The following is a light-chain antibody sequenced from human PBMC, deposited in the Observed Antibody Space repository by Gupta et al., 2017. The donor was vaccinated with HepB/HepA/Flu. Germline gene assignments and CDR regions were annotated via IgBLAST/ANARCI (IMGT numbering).Light chain of an antibody. Sequence: DIQMTQSPSSLSASVGDRVTITCRASRGTNNYVNWFQQKPGTAPKLLISATSSLQSGVPSRFGGSGSGTDFTLTISTLQSEDFATYYYQQSYTAPFTFGHGTKVEVK. CDR2: ATS. J-gene: IGKJ3*01. CDR3: QQSYTAPFT. V-gene: IGKV1-39*01. CDR1: RGTNNY.